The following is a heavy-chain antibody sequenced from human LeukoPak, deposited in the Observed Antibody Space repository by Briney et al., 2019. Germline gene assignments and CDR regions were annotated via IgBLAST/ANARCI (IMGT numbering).Heavy chain of an antibody. Sequence: GGSLRLSCAASGFTFSNYLMNWVRQAPGKGLEWVSFISSTGGTIYYADSVKGRFTISRDNAKNSLYLQMNSLRAEDTAVYYCAREYTAMAYDYWGQGNLVTVSS. CDR3: AREYTAMAYDY. D-gene: IGHD5-18*01. V-gene: IGHV3-48*04. CDR1: GFTFSNYL. CDR2: ISSTGGTI. J-gene: IGHJ4*02.